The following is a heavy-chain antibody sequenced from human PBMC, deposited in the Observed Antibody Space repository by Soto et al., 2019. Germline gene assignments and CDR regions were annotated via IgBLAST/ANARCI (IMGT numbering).Heavy chain of an antibody. D-gene: IGHD1-1*01. CDR2: IIAYNGNT. CDR1: GYTFTSYG. Sequence: SVKVSCKASGYTFTSYGISWVRQAPGQGLEWMGWIIAYNGNTNYAQKLQGRVTMTTDTSTSTAYMELRSLRYDDTAVYYGAREVETGTTIDYWGQGTLVTVSS. CDR3: AREVETGTTIDY. V-gene: IGHV1-18*01. J-gene: IGHJ4*02.